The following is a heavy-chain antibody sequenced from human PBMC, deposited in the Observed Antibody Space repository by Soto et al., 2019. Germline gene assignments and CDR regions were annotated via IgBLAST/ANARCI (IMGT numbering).Heavy chain of an antibody. D-gene: IGHD6-13*01. CDR1: VGSISSSIYY. CDR2: IYYSWST. CDR3: AAFIAAAGSAYYYYGMDV. J-gene: IGHJ6*02. V-gene: IGHV4-39*01. Sequence: ETLSLTCTFSVGSISSSIYYWGWIRHPPGKGLEWIVSIYYSWSTYYNPSLKSRVTISADTSKNQFSLKLSSVTAADTAVYYCAAFIAAAGSAYYYYGMDVWGQGTTVTVSS.